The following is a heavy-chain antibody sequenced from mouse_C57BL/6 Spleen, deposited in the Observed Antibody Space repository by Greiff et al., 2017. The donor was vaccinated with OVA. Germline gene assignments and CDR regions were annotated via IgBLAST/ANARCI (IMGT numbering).Heavy chain of an antibody. CDR3: ARYDSPFDY. Sequence: QVQLQQSGAELVKPGASVKLSCKASGYTFTSYWMHWVKQRPGQGLEWIGMIHPNSGSTNYNEKFKSKATLTVDKSSSTAYMPLSSLTSEDSAVYYCARYDSPFDYWGQGTTLTVSS. V-gene: IGHV1-64*01. D-gene: IGHD2-4*01. CDR2: IHPNSGST. CDR1: GYTFTSYW. J-gene: IGHJ2*01.